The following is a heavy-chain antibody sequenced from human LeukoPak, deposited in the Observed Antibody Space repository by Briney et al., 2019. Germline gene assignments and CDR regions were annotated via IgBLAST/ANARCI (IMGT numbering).Heavy chain of an antibody. Sequence: ASVKVSCKASGYTFTGYCMHWVRQAPGQGLEWIGWINPNSGGTNYAQKFQGRVTMTRDTSTSTVYMELSSLRSEDTAVYYCARPSVTGKRRDPYSSGWYRHFDYWGQGTLVTVSS. CDR1: GYTFTGYC. V-gene: IGHV1-2*02. CDR2: INPNSGGT. CDR3: ARPSVTGKRRDPYSSGWYRHFDY. D-gene: IGHD6-19*01. J-gene: IGHJ4*02.